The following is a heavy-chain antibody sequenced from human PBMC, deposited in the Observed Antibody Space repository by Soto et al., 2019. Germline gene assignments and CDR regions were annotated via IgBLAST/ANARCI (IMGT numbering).Heavy chain of an antibody. Sequence: QVQLVESGGGVVQPGRSLRLSCAASGFTFSSYGMHWVRQAPGKGLEWVAVISYDGSNKYYADSVKGRFTISRDNSKNTLYLQMNSLRAEDTAVYYCAKDHHIAAAGYYYYGMDVWGQGTTVTVSS. D-gene: IGHD6-13*01. V-gene: IGHV3-30*18. J-gene: IGHJ6*02. CDR1: GFTFSSYG. CDR2: ISYDGSNK. CDR3: AKDHHIAAAGYYYYGMDV.